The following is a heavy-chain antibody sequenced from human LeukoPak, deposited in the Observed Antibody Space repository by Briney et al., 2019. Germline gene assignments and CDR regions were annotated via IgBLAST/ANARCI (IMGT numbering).Heavy chain of an antibody. J-gene: IGHJ4*02. V-gene: IGHV3-21*01. D-gene: IGHD5-12*01. Sequence: GGSLRLSCAASGFAFSRYSMNWVRQAPGKGLEWVSSISYSGPHMFYADSVRGRFTISRDNAENSLFLQMNSLRAEDTAVYFCARDLVPYGGYSPDYWGQGTLVTVSS. CDR2: ISYSGPHM. CDR3: ARDLVPYGGYSPDY. CDR1: GFAFSRYS.